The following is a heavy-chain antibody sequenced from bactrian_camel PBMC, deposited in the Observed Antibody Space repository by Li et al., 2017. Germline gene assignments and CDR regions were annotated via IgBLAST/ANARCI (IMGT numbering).Heavy chain of an antibody. J-gene: IGHJ4*01. D-gene: IGHD2*01. CDR1: SYPYDSYC. V-gene: IGHV3S9*01. CDR3: ATIYCSGGYCPAAVRFIY. CDR2: IEAEGTK. Sequence: HVQLVESGGGSVQAGGSLRLSCAGSSYPYDSYCMGWFRQVPGREREGVAAIEAEGTKYYADSVKGRFTISQDNAKNTVSLQMNSLKSEDTALYYCATIYCSGGYCPAAVRFIYWGQGTQVTVS.